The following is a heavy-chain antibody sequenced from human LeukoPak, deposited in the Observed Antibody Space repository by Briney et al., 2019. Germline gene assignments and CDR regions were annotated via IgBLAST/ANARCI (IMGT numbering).Heavy chain of an antibody. CDR1: GYTFTSYD. V-gene: IGHV1-8*01. CDR2: INPNSGNT. Sequence: ASVNVSCKASGYTFTSYDINWVSQATGQGLEWMGWINPNSGNTVDAHKFHGGVTMTRNTSISTAYMELSSLRSDDTAVYYCARGSSYVVTFGGVINWFDPWGQGTLVTVSS. D-gene: IGHD3-16*01. J-gene: IGHJ5*02. CDR3: ARGSSYVVTFGGVINWFDP.